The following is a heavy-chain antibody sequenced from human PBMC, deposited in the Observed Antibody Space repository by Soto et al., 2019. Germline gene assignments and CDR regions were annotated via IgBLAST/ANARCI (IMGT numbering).Heavy chain of an antibody. Sequence: PGGSLRLSCAASGFTFSSYAMSWVRQAPGKGLEWVAAVTYDGSNTYYADSVKGRFTSSRDNSKKTLFLQMNSLGADDTAVYYCAREGPGPPTIDNWGQGTLVTVSS. CDR3: AREGPGPPTIDN. J-gene: IGHJ4*02. CDR1: GFTFSSYA. CDR2: VTYDGSNT. V-gene: IGHV3-30*04.